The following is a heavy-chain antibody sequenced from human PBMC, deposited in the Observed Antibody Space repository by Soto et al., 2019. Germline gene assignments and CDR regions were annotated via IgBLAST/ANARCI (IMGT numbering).Heavy chain of an antibody. Sequence: GSLRLSCAASGFTFSDYYMSGIRQAPGKGLGWGSYISSSGSTRYYADSVKGRFTLSRDNAKTALYLQMNSLRAEDTAVYYCARARPSSYDSSGYLDYWGQGTLVTVSS. CDR2: ISSSGSTR. D-gene: IGHD3-22*01. J-gene: IGHJ4*02. CDR3: ARARPSSYDSSGYLDY. V-gene: IGHV3-11*01. CDR1: GFTFSDYY.